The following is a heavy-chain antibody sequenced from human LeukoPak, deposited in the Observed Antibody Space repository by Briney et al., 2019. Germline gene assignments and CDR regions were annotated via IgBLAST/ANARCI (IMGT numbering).Heavy chain of an antibody. D-gene: IGHD2-15*01. Sequence: SETLSLTCAVYGGSFSNYYWSWIRQPPGKGLEWIGEINHSGSTNYNPSLKGRVTISVDTSKKQFSLKLSSVTAADTAVYYCARPYCSAGNCYSNFDSWGQGTLVTVSS. CDR3: ARPYCSAGNCYSNFDS. CDR1: GGSFSNYY. CDR2: INHSGST. V-gene: IGHV4-34*01. J-gene: IGHJ4*02.